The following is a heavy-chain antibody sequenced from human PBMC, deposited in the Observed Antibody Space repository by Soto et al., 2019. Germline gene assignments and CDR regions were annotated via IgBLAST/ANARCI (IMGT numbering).Heavy chain of an antibody. CDR3: ARVGYYDGSGYNAFDI. CDR2: VHDSWGS. J-gene: IGHJ3*02. V-gene: IGHV4-59*12. CDR1: GGSISSYY. D-gene: IGHD3-22*01. Sequence: SETLSLTCTVSGGSISSYYWSWIRQPPGKGLEWIGYVHDSWGSHYNPSLKSRVAISLDTSKSQFSLKLSSVTAADTAVYYCARVGYYDGSGYNAFDIWGQGTMVT.